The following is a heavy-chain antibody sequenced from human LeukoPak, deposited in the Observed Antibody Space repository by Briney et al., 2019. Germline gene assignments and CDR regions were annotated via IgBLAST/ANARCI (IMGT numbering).Heavy chain of an antibody. CDR1: GFTFRNYA. D-gene: IGHD1-1*01. CDR2: TSGSGGTS. V-gene: IGHV3-23*01. J-gene: IGHJ4*02. Sequence: GGSLRLSCAASGFTFRNYAMSWVRQAPGKGLEWVSGTSGSGGTSYYADSVKGRFTISRDDAKNSLYLQMNSLRAEDTAVYYCARHFGTGDNFDYWGQGTLLIVSS. CDR3: ARHFGTGDNFDY.